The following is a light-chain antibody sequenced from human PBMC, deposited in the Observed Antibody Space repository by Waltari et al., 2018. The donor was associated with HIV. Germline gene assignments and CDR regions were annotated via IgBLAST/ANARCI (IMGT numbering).Light chain of an antibody. CDR1: ALPNRN. CDR3: QSADRSGSHVV. CDR2: KDR. J-gene: IGLJ2*01. V-gene: IGLV3-25*03. Sequence: SYELPQPPSMSVSPGQTASITCFGAALPNRNAYWYQQRPGQAPVLVIYKDRERPSGIPERFSGSNSGTTVTLIISGVQPEDEADYYCQSADRSGSHVVFGGGTKVTV.